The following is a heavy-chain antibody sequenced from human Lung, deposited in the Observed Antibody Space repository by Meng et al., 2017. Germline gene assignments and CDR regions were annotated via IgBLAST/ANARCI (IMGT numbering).Heavy chain of an antibody. Sequence: EVELLESAGGQVQPGWSLRLSCAASGFTFRSYWMHWVRHAPGKGLVWVSRIRGDGGSIVYAVSVKGRFTISRDNAKNTLFLQMNSLRAEDTAVYYCARESGYFEYWGQGILVTVSS. V-gene: IGHV3-74*03. CDR3: ARESGYFEY. CDR2: IRGDGGSI. J-gene: IGHJ4*02. CDR1: GFTFRSYW.